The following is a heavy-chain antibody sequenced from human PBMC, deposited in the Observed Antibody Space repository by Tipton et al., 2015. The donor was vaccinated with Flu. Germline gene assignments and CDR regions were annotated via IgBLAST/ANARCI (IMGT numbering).Heavy chain of an antibody. CDR3: ARSGSRGSSPDY. CDR1: GGSISSYY. CDR2: MYTSGST. V-gene: IGHV4-4*07. D-gene: IGHD6-13*01. J-gene: IGHJ4*02. Sequence: TLSLTCTVSGGSISSYYWSWIRQPAGKGLEWIGRMYTSGSTNYNPSLKSRVTMPVDTSKNQFSLNLTSVTAADTAVYYCARSGSRGSSPDYWGQGTLVTVSS.